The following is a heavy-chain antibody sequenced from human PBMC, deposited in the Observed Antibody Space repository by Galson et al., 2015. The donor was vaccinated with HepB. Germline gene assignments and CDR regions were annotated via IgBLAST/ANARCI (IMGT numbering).Heavy chain of an antibody. CDR2: ISWNSGSI. J-gene: IGHJ2*01. V-gene: IGHV3-9*01. CDR1: GFTFDDYA. Sequence: SLRLSCAASGFTFDDYAMHWVRQAPGKGLEWVSGISWNSGSIGYADSVKGRFTISRDNAKNSLYLQMNSLRSEDTAVYYCARGIVVPAAWRYFDLWGRGTLVTVSS. CDR3: ARGIVVPAAWRYFDL. D-gene: IGHD2-2*01.